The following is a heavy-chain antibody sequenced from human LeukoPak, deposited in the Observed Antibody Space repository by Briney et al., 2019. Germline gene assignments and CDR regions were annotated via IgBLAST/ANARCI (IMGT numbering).Heavy chain of an antibody. Sequence: GGSLRLSCAASGFTFSSHWMSWVRQAPGKGLEWVANINQDGSEKHYVDSEKGRFTISRDNAKNSLYLQMNSLRAEDTAVYYCARDGVAAGMYFDYWGQGTLVTVSS. CDR2: INQDGSEK. D-gene: IGHD6-13*01. J-gene: IGHJ4*02. V-gene: IGHV3-7*03. CDR1: GFTFSSHW. CDR3: ARDGVAAGMYFDY.